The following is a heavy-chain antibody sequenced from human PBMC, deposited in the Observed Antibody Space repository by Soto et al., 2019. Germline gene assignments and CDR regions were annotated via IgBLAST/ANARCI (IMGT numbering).Heavy chain of an antibody. V-gene: IGHV1-3*01. CDR1: GYTFTSYA. J-gene: IGHJ3*02. Sequence: ASVKVSCKASGYTFTSYAMHWVRQAPGQRLELMGWINAGNGNTKYSQKFQGRVTITRDTSASTAYMELSSLRSEDTAVYYCARDWGGYYYDSSGYPDAFDIWGQGTMVTVSS. D-gene: IGHD3-22*01. CDR3: ARDWGGYYYDSSGYPDAFDI. CDR2: INAGNGNT.